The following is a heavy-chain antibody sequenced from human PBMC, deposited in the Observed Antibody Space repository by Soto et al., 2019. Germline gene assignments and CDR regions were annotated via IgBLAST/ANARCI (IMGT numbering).Heavy chain of an antibody. D-gene: IGHD3-16*01. J-gene: IGHJ6*02. CDR2: IIPILGET. CDR3: ARGLGGRMDD. V-gene: IGHV1-69*08. CDR1: GTIFSSYT. Sequence: QVQLVQSGAEVMKPGSSVRVSCKASGTIFSSYTISWVRQAPGQGLEWMGRIIPILGETNSAQKFQGRVTRTADKSTNTAYMQLNSLRLEDTAVYYCARGLGGRMDDWGQGTTVTVSS.